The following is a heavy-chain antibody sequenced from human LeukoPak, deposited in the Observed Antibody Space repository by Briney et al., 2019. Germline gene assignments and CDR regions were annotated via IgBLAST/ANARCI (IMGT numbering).Heavy chain of an antibody. J-gene: IGHJ4*02. Sequence: PSETLSLTCAVSGGSISSSNWWSWVRQPPGQGLEWIGEIYHSGSTNYNPSPKSRVTISVDTSKNQFSLKLSSVTAADTAVYYCARADGRLATDVDYWGQGTLVTVSS. V-gene: IGHV4-4*02. CDR3: ARADGRLATDVDY. CDR1: GGSISSSNW. D-gene: IGHD5-12*01. CDR2: IYHSGST.